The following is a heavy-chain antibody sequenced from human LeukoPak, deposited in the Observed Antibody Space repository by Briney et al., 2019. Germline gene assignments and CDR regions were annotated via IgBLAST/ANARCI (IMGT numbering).Heavy chain of an antibody. CDR2: IYYSGST. CDR3: GRHVSPYYDFWSGYPNMVFDY. Sequence: SETLSLTCTVSGGSISSSSYYWGWIRQPPGKGLEWIGSIYYSGSTYYNPSLKSRVTISVDTSKNQFSLKLSSVTAADTAVYYCGRHVSPYYDFWSGYPNMVFDYWGQGTLVTVSS. D-gene: IGHD3-3*01. V-gene: IGHV4-39*01. J-gene: IGHJ4*02. CDR1: GGSISSSSYY.